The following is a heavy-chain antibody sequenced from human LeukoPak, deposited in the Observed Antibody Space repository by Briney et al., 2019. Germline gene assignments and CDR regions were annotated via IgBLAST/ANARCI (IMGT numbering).Heavy chain of an antibody. Sequence: ASVKVSCRASGYTFTGYYMNWVRQAPGQGLEWMGWINPNSGGTNYEQKFQGRVTMTRDTSISTAYMQLSGLRSDDTAVYYCARDLASSLWATVTYYYYMDVWGKGTTVTVSS. CDR1: GYTFTGYY. D-gene: IGHD4-17*01. J-gene: IGHJ6*03. CDR2: INPNSGGT. V-gene: IGHV1-2*02. CDR3: ARDLASSLWATVTYYYYMDV.